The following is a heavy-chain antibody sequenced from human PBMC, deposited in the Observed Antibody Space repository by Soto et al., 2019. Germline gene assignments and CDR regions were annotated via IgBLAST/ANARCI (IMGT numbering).Heavy chain of an antibody. V-gene: IGHV5-51*01. D-gene: IGHD3-22*01. J-gene: IGHJ3*02. CDR1: GYTFSNYW. CDR3: ARPTKASSAYPDAFDI. Sequence: EVQLVQSGTEVKKPGESLRISCKGSGYTFSNYWIGWLRQMPGKGLEWMGIIYPGDSDTRYSPSFRGQFTISADKSISTAYLQWTSLKASDTAMYYCARPTKASSAYPDAFDIWGQGTVVTVS. CDR2: IYPGDSDT.